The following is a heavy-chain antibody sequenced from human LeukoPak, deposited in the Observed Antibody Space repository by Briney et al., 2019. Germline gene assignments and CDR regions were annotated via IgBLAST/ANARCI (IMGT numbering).Heavy chain of an antibody. CDR1: GFTFSSYS. Sequence: GGSLRLSCAASGFTFSSYSMSGVRQAPGRGQERVAHIKQGGSETSYVDSVKGRFTVSRDSAKNSVYLQMNNLRAEDTAVYYCARWRWAQSEFIYWGQGSLVTVSS. D-gene: IGHD5-24*01. V-gene: IGHV3-7*01. J-gene: IGHJ4*02. CDR3: ARWRWAQSEFIY. CDR2: IKQGGSET.